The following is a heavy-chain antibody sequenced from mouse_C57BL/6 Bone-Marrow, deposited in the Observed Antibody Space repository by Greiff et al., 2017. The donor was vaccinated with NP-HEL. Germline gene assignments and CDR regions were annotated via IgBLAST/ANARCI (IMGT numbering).Heavy chain of an antibody. CDR3: ARIVITTVVAGDY. V-gene: IGHV1-50*01. CDR1: GYTFTSYW. Sequence: VQLQQPGAELVKPGASVKLSCKASGYTFTSYWMQWVKQRPGQGLEWIGEIDPSDSYTNYNQKFKGKATLTVDTSSSTAYMQLSSLTSEDSAVYYCARIVITTVVAGDYWGQGTTLTVTS. D-gene: IGHD1-1*01. CDR2: IDPSDSYT. J-gene: IGHJ2*01.